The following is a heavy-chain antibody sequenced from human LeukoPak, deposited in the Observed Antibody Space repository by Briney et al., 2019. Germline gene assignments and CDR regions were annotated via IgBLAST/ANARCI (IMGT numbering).Heavy chain of an antibody. D-gene: IGHD3-22*01. CDR3: AKDTKGYYYDSSGYLTFDY. CDR2: ISGSGGST. V-gene: IGHV3-23*01. Sequence: PGGSLRLSCAASGFTFSSYAMSWVRQAPGKGLEWVSAISGSGGSTYYADSVKGRFTISRDNSKNTLYLQMNSLRAEDTAVYYCAKDTKGYYYDSSGYLTFDYWGQGTLVTVSS. CDR1: GFTFSSYA. J-gene: IGHJ4*02.